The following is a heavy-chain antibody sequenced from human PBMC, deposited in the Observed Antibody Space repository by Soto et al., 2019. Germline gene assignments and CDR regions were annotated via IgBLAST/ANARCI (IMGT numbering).Heavy chain of an antibody. Sequence: QVQLVESGGGVVQPGRSLRLSCAASGFTFSSYAMHWVRQAPGKGLEWVAVISYDGSNKYYADSVKGRFTISRDNSKNTLYLQMNSLRAEDTAVYYCARGQDGMDVCGQGTTVTVSS. J-gene: IGHJ6*02. CDR2: ISYDGSNK. CDR1: GFTFSSYA. CDR3: ARGQDGMDV. V-gene: IGHV3-30-3*01.